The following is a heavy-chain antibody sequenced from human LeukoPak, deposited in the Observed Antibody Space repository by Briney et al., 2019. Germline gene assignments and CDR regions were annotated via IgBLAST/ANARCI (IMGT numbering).Heavy chain of an antibody. J-gene: IGHJ4*02. D-gene: IGHD3-10*01. CDR3: ATLWSTFDY. Sequence: GRFTISRDNAKGSLYLQMNSLRVEDTAVYYCATLWSTFDYWGQGTLVTVAS. V-gene: IGHV3-11*06.